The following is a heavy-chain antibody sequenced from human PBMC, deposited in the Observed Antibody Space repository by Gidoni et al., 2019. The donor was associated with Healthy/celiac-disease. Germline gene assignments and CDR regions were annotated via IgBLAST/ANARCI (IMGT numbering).Heavy chain of an antibody. V-gene: IGHV4-59*01. CDR3: ARGMGFCSGGSCYTAEFDY. D-gene: IGHD2-15*01. CDR1: GGPISSYY. J-gene: IGHJ4*02. Sequence: QVQLQESGPGLVKPSETLSLTCTVAGGPISSYYWSWIRQPPGKGLEWIGYIYYSGSTNYNPSLKSRVTISVDTSKNQFSLKLSSVTAADTAVYYCARGMGFCSGGSCYTAEFDYWGQGTLVTVSS. CDR2: IYYSGST.